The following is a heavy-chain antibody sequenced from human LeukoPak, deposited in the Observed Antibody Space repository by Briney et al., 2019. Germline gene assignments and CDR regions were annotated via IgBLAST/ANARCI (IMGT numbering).Heavy chain of an antibody. CDR2: ISGSGGSA. D-gene: IGHD1-26*01. V-gene: IGHV3-23*01. CDR1: GFTFSSYA. J-gene: IGHJ3*02. Sequence: GGSLRLSCAASGFTFSSYAMSWVRQAPGKGLEWVSAISGSGGSAYYADSVKGRFTISRDNSKNTLYLQMNSLRAEDTAVHYCAKGIVGATSHDAFDIWGQGTMVTVSS. CDR3: AKGIVGATSHDAFDI.